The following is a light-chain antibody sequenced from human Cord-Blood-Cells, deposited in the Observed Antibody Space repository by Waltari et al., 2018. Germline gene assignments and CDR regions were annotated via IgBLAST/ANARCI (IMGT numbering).Light chain of an antibody. CDR1: QSVSSSD. Sequence: EIVLTQSPATLSLSPGERATLACGASQSVSSSDLAWYQQKPGLAPRLLIYDASSRATGIPDRFSGSGSGTDFTLTISRLEPEDFAVYYCQQYGSSRTFGQGTKVEIK. CDR2: DAS. J-gene: IGKJ1*01. V-gene: IGKV3D-20*01. CDR3: QQYGSSRT.